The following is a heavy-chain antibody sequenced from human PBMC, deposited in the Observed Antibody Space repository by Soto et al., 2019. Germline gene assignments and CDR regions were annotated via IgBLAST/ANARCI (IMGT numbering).Heavy chain of an antibody. D-gene: IGHD1-26*01. J-gene: IGHJ6*02. CDR2: IVVVSGST. Sequence: SVEVSFKASGFDFGSFGIQFLRQTRGRGLEWIGWIVVVSGSTNYARQFQGRVAISRDMSSSTAYLDLYDLKSDDTAVYFCSADHPHMAMGWPVWGQGTTVTVSS. V-gene: IGHV1-58*02. CDR1: GFDFGSFG. CDR3: SADHPHMAMGWPV.